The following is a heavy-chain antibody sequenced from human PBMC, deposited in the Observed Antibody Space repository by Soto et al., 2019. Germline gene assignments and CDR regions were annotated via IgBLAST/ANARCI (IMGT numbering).Heavy chain of an antibody. CDR2: IYYSGNT. CDR3: ATSQVAPHFDF. Sequence: PSETLSLTCAVSGGSISSGGYSWSWIRQPPGKGLEWIGYIYYSGNTNYNPSLQSRVTISLGTSKNQFSLKLSSVTAADTAVYYCATSQVAPHFDFWGQGALVTVSS. V-gene: IGHV4-61*08. CDR1: GGSISSGGYS. D-gene: IGHD2-15*01. J-gene: IGHJ4*02.